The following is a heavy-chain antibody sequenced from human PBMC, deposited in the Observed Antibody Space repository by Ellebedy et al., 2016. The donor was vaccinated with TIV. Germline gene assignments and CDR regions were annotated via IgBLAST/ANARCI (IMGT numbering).Heavy chain of an antibody. CDR3: AAKAAQFFFEF. V-gene: IGHV3-30*02. J-gene: IGHJ4*02. D-gene: IGHD3-3*01. CDR1: GFTLSHYG. CDR2: MEYDESNK. Sequence: PGGSLRLSCVASGFTLSHYGMQWVRQAPGKGLEWVAFMEYDESNKAYADSVKGRFTISRDNSKNTLYLQMNGLRPEDKAVYYCAAKAAQFFFEFWGQGALVAVSS.